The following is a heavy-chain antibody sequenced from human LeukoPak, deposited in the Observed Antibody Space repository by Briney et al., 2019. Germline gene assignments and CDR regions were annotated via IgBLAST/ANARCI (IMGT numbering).Heavy chain of an antibody. D-gene: IGHD1-26*01. CDR3: ARGYSGSYSLRAFDI. J-gene: IGHJ3*02. CDR2: IGTAGDT. Sequence: GGSLRLSCAASGFTFSSYDMHWVRQATGKGLEWVSAIGTAGDTYYPGSVKGRFTISRENAKNSLYLQMNSLRAEDTAVYYCARGYSGSYSLRAFDIWGQGTMVTVSS. V-gene: IGHV3-13*01. CDR1: GFTFSSYD.